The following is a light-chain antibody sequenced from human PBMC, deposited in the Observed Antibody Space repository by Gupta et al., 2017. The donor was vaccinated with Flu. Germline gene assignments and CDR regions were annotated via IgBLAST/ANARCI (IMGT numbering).Light chain of an antibody. CDR3: QQYGTPVT. V-gene: IGKV3-20*01. J-gene: IGKJ1*01. CDR1: QSVDSNK. CDR2: GAS. Sequence: EIVLTQSPGTLSLSPGERATLSCRASQSVDSNKLAWYQQKPGQAPKFLIYGASIRAAGIPDRFSGSGSGTDFTLIISRLEPEDFAVYYCQQYGTPVTFGQGTRVEI.